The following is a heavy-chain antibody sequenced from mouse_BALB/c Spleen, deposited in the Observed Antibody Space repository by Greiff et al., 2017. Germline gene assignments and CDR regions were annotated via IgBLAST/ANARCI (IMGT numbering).Heavy chain of an antibody. CDR1: GYTFSSYW. D-gene: IGHD2-12*01. V-gene: IGHV1-9*01. J-gene: IGHJ3*01. Sequence: QVQLQQSGAELMKPGASVKISCKATGYTFSSYWIEWVKQRPGHGLEWIGEILPGSGSTNYNEKFKGKATFTADTSSNTAYMQLSSLTSEDAAVYYCARAYCNDTWFAYWGQGTLVTVSA. CDR3: ARAYCNDTWFAY. CDR2: ILPGSGST.